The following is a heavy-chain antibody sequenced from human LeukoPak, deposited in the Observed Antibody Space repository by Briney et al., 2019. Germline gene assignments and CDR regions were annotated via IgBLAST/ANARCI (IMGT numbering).Heavy chain of an antibody. CDR1: GGTFSSYA. CDR2: IIPIFGTA. CDR3: ARGDSSGYPLDY. V-gene: IGHV1-69*05. D-gene: IGHD3-22*01. J-gene: IGHJ4*02. Sequence: ASVKVSCKASGGTFSSYAISWVRQAPGQGLEWMGRIIPIFGTANYAQKFQGRVTITTDESTSTAYMELSSLRSEDTAVYYCARGDSSGYPLDYWGQGTLVTVSS.